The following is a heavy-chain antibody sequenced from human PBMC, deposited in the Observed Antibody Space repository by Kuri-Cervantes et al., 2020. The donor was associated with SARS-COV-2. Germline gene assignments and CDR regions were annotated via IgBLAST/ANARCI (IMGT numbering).Heavy chain of an antibody. CDR3: ARKQQLVLSNGMDV. CDR2: ISSSGSYI. V-gene: IGHV3-21*01. J-gene: IGHJ6*02. D-gene: IGHD6-13*01. CDR1: GFTFSSYS. Sequence: GGSLRLSCAVSGFTFSSYSMNWVRQAPGKGLEWVSSISSSGSYIYYADSVKGRFTISRDNAKNSLYLQMNSLRAEDTAVYYCARKQQLVLSNGMDVWGQGTTVTVSS.